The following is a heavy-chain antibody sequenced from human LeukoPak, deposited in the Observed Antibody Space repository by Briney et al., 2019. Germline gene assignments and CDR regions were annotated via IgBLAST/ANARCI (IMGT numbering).Heavy chain of an antibody. CDR1: GGSISSYY. V-gene: IGHV4-59*01. Sequence: SGTLSLTCTVSGGSISSYYWSWIRQPPGKGLEWIGYIYYSGSTNYNPSLKSRVTISVDTSKNQFSLKLSSVTAADTAVYYCARERLDYGSGSYYRLNWFDPWGQGTLVTVSS. CDR2: IYYSGST. D-gene: IGHD3-10*01. J-gene: IGHJ5*02. CDR3: ARERLDYGSGSYYRLNWFDP.